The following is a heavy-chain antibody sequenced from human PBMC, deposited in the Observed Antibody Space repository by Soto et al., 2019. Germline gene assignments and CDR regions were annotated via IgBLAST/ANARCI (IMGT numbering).Heavy chain of an antibody. CDR2: INPNRDGT. CDR1: GYAFTGYY. J-gene: IGHJ4*02. CDR3: ARGSSGWYGDYFDY. Sequence: QVQLVQSGAEVKKPGASVKVSCNASGYAFTGYYRHWVRQGPGQGLEWKGWINPNRDGTNYAQKFQGRVTMTRYTSISTAEVGLGRLRSYDTDVYYCARGSSGWYGDYFDYWGQGTLVTVSS. V-gene: IGHV1-2*02. D-gene: IGHD6-19*01.